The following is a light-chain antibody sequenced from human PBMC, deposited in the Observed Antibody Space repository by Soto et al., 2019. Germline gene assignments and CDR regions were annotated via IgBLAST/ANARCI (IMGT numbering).Light chain of an antibody. J-gene: IGKJ4*01. CDR3: QHYRTS. CDR1: QSVSSSY. V-gene: IGKV3-20*01. Sequence: IVLTQSPSNLSLSPGDRATLSCRASQSVSSSYLAWYQQKPGQAPRQLIYGASSRATGITDRFSGSGSGTDFTLTITRLEREDFAVYYCQHYRTSFGGGTRVEIK. CDR2: GAS.